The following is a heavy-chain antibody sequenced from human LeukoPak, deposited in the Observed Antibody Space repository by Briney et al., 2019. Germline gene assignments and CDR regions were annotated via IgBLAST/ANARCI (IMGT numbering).Heavy chain of an antibody. CDR2: IYYSGST. V-gene: IGHV4-59*01. CDR3: ARDIVGATRDDY. CDR1: GGSISSYY. D-gene: IGHD1-26*01. J-gene: IGHJ4*02. Sequence: PSETLSLTCTVSGGSISSYYWSWIRQPPGKGLEWIGYIYYSGSTNYNPSLKSRVTISVDTSKNQFSLKLSSVTAADTAVYYCARDIVGATRDDYWAREPWSPSPQ.